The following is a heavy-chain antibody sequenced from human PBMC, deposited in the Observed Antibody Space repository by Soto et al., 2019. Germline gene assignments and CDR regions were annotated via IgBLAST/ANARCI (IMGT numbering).Heavy chain of an antibody. CDR2: IYHNGNT. Sequence: QVQLQESGPGLVRPSGTLSLTCAVSGDSISSENWWSWVRQPPGKGLEWLGDIYHNGNTNDNPSLKSRVSISVDKSKNLISLKLSFVTAADTAVYYCARGDVGSSSFDDWGQGVLVTVSS. D-gene: IGHD6-6*01. CDR3: ARGDVGSSSFDD. CDR1: GDSISSENW. V-gene: IGHV4-4*02. J-gene: IGHJ4*02.